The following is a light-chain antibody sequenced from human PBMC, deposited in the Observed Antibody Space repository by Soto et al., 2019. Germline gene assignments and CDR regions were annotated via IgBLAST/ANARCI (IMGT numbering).Light chain of an antibody. Sequence: DVEVTQSPSSLSASVGDRVTITCRASQNINIYLNWYQQKPGKAPQVLIYAASSLQSGVPSRFTGSGFGTDFTLTISRLEPEDFAVYYCPQYGSSPWPFAQGTKVDIK. V-gene: IGKV1-39*01. CDR2: AAS. CDR1: QNINIY. J-gene: IGKJ1*01. CDR3: PQYGSSPWP.